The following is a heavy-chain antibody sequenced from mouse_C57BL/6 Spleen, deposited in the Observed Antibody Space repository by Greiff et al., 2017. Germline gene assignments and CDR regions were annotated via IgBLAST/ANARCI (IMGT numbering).Heavy chain of an antibody. CDR2: ISYDGSN. CDR1: GYSITSGYY. Sequence: EVQLVESGPGLVKPSQSLSLTCSVTGYSITSGYYWNWIRQFPGNKLEWMGYISYDGSNNYNPSLKNRISITRDTSKNQFFLKLNSVTTEDTATYYCARGGLLRTWFAYWGQGTLVTVSA. J-gene: IGHJ3*01. CDR3: ARGGLLRTWFAY. V-gene: IGHV3-6*01. D-gene: IGHD1-1*01.